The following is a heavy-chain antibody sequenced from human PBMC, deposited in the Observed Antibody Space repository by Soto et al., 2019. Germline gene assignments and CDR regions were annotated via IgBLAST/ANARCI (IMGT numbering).Heavy chain of an antibody. V-gene: IGHV1-18*01. Sequence: ASVKVSCKTSGYTFITYGISWVRQAPGQGLEWMGWISVYNGNTKYGQKFQGRVTMTTDTSTNTAYMELRSLRSDDTAVYYCARDSLAARPGWFDPWGQGTLVTVYS. J-gene: IGHJ5*02. CDR3: ARDSLAARPGWFDP. CDR2: ISVYNGNT. D-gene: IGHD6-6*01. CDR1: GYTFITYG.